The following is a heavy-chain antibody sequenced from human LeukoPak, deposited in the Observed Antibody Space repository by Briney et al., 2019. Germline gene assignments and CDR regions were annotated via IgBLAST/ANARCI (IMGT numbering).Heavy chain of an antibody. CDR1: GFTFSSYG. V-gene: IGHV3-30*18. D-gene: IGHD6-13*01. CDR2: K. J-gene: IGHJ4*02. CDR3: AKDQGAAAEP. Sequence: GGSLRLSCAASGFTFSSYGMHWVRQAPGKGLEWVAVKYYADSVKGRFTISRDNSKNTLYLQMNSLRAEDTAVYYCAKDQGAAAEPWGQGTLVTVSS.